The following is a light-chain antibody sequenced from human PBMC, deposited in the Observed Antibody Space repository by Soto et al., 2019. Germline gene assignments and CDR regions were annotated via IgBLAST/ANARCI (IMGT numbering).Light chain of an antibody. CDR3: QAWDSSTAVV. V-gene: IGLV3-1*01. Sequence: SYELTQPPSVSVSPGQTASITCSGDKLGDKYASWYQQKPGQSPVVVIYQDTKRPSGIPERFSGSNSGNTASLTISGTQAMDEADYYCQAWDSSTAVVFGGGTKLTVL. CDR1: KLGDKY. CDR2: QDT. J-gene: IGLJ2*01.